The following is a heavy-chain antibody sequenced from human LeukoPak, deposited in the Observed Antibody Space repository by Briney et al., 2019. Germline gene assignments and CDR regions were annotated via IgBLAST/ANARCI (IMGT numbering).Heavy chain of an antibody. J-gene: IGHJ4*02. V-gene: IGHV1-46*01. CDR2: INPSGGST. D-gene: IGHD6-19*01. Sequence: ASVKVSCKASGYTFTGYYMHWVRQAPGQGLEWMGIINPSGGSTSYAQKFQGRVTMTRDTSTSTVYMELSSLRSEDTAVYYCVYFRGWQTVDYWGQGTLVTVSS. CDR3: VYFRGWQTVDY. CDR1: GYTFTGYY.